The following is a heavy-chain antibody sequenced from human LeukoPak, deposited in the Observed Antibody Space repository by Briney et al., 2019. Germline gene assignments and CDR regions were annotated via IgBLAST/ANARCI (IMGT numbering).Heavy chain of an antibody. D-gene: IGHD1-26*01. CDR1: GCTFSSDS. J-gene: IGHJ6*03. Sequence: GGTLRLSGAASGCTFSSDSMNWVRQAPGKGQEWVSYISSSSSTRYYADSVKGRFTISRNNAKKSRYLKMNSMRAEDKAVYYCARDDSGSPRPYYYYYYMDVWGKGTTVTVSS. CDR2: ISSSSSTR. V-gene: IGHV3-48*01. CDR3: ARDDSGSPRPYYYYYYMDV.